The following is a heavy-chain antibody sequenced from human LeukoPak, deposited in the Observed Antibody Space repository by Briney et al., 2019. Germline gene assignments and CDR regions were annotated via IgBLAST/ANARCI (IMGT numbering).Heavy chain of an antibody. CDR3: ARGSIAARPLDY. Sequence: GGSLRLSCAASGFTFSSYEMNWVRQAPGKGLEWVSYISSSGSTIYYADSVKGRFTISRDNAKNSLYLQMNSLRAEDTAVYYCARGSIAARPLDYWGQGTLVTVSS. J-gene: IGHJ4*02. V-gene: IGHV3-48*03. D-gene: IGHD6-6*01. CDR1: GFTFSSYE. CDR2: ISSSGSTI.